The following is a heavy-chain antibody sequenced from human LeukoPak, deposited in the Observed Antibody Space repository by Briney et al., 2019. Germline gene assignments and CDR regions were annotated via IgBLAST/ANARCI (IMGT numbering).Heavy chain of an antibody. CDR2: IWYDGSNK. CDR3: ASSGDFWSGYAYDY. Sequence: GGSLRLSCAASGFTFSSYGMHWVRQAPGKGLEWVAVIWYDGSNKYYADSVKGRFTISRDNSKNTLYLQMNGLRAEDTAVYYCASSGDFWSGYAYDYWGQGTLVTVSS. J-gene: IGHJ4*02. D-gene: IGHD3-3*01. V-gene: IGHV3-33*01. CDR1: GFTFSSYG.